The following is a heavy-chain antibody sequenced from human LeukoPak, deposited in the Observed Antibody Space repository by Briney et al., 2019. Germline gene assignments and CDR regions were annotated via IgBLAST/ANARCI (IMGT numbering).Heavy chain of an antibody. CDR1: GGTFSSYA. D-gene: IGHD2-21*02. CDR3: ARGGYCGGDCYSGEIYYYGMDV. V-gene: IGHV1-69*13. J-gene: IGHJ6*02. Sequence: SVKVSCKASGGTFSSYAISWVRQAPGQGLEWMGGIIPIFGTANYAQKFQGRVTITADESTSTAYMELSSLRSEDTAVYYCARGGYCGGDCYSGEIYYYGMDVWGQGTTVTVSS. CDR2: IIPIFGTA.